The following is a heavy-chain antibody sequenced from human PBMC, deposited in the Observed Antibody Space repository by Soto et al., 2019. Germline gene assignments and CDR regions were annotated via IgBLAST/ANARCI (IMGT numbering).Heavy chain of an antibody. CDR3: ARDGRYFDWLAKSYYYYYLDV. CDR1: GGSISSGGYY. D-gene: IGHD3-9*01. CDR2: IYYSGST. Sequence: QVQLQESGPGLVKPSQTLSLTCTVSGGSISSGGYYWSWIRQHPGKGLEWIGYIYYSGSTYYHPSLKSRVTISVDTSKNQFSLKLSSVTAADTAVYYCARDGRYFDWLAKSYYYYYLDVWGKGTTVTVSS. J-gene: IGHJ6*03. V-gene: IGHV4-31*03.